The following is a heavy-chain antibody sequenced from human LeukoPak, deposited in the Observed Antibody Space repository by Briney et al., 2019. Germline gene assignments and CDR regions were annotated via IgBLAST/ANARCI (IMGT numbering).Heavy chain of an antibody. V-gene: IGHV3-23*01. CDR3: AKAKYSSSWYVDY. Sequence: GGSLRLSCAASGFTFSNYAMSWVRQAPGKGLEWVSGISGSGGYTYYADSVKGRFTISRDNSNNTPYLQMNSLRAEDTAVYYCAKAKYSSSWYVDYWGQGTLVTVSS. CDR1: GFTFSNYA. D-gene: IGHD6-13*01. J-gene: IGHJ4*02. CDR2: ISGSGGYT.